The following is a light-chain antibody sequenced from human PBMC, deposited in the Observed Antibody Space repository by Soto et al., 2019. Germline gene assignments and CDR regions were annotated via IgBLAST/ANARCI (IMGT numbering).Light chain of an antibody. CDR1: SSNIGSNY. Sequence: QSVLTQPPSVSAAPGQKVTISCSGTSSNIGSNYVSWYQHLPGAAPKVLIYDNNKRSSGIPDRFSGSQSGTLATLDITGLQTGDEADYYCGTWDSGPSAVFGGGTKLTVL. V-gene: IGLV1-51*01. J-gene: IGLJ2*01. CDR2: DNN. CDR3: GTWDSGPSAV.